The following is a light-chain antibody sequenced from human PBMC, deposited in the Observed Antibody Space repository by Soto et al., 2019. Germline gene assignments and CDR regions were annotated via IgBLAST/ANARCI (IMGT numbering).Light chain of an antibody. CDR1: QAISNY. CDR2: AAS. V-gene: IGKV1-27*01. Sequence: DIQMTQSPSSLSAYVGDRVTITCRASQAISNYLAWYQQKPGKVPKLLIYAASTLQSGVPSRVSGSGSGTEFTITLSSLQAEDVATYYCQKYKIHPWTFGQGTKVEIK. J-gene: IGKJ1*01. CDR3: QKYKIHPWT.